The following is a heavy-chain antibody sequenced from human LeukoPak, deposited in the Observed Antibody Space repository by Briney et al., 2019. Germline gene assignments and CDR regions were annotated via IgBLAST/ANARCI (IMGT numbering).Heavy chain of an antibody. CDR2: IYHSGST. V-gene: IGHV4-38-2*02. CDR3: ARGLMSGYGDY. J-gene: IGHJ4*02. Sequence: SETLSLTCTVSGYSISSGYYWGWIRQPPGKGLEWIGSIYHSGSTYYNPSLKSRVTISVDTSKNQFSLKLSSVTAADTAVYYCARGLMSGYGDYWGQGTLVTVSS. D-gene: IGHD5-12*01. CDR1: GYSISSGYY.